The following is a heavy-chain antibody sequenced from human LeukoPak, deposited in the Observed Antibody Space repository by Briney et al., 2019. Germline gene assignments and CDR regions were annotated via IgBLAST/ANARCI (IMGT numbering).Heavy chain of an antibody. CDR1: GFTVSSNY. Sequence: GSLRLSCAASGFTVSSNYMSWVRQAPGKGLEWVAVISYDGSNKYYADSVKGRFTISRDNSKNTLYLQMNSLRAEDTAVYYCAKDMTIYGVAGQFDYWGQGTLVTVSS. CDR2: ISYDGSNK. D-gene: IGHD6-19*01. CDR3: AKDMTIYGVAGQFDY. V-gene: IGHV3-30*18. J-gene: IGHJ4*02.